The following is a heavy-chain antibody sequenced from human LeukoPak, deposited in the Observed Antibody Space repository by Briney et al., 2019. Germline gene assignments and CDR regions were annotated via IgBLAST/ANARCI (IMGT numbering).Heavy chain of an antibody. J-gene: IGHJ4*02. CDR3: ARVYYDSSGYYSFDY. V-gene: IGHV3-48*01. Sequence: GGSLRLSCAASGFTFSSYSMNWVRQAPGKGLEWVSYISSSSSTIYYADSVKGRFTISRDNAKNSLYLQMNSLRAEDTAVYYCARVYYDSSGYYSFDYWGQGTLVTVSS. CDR2: ISSSSSTI. CDR1: GFTFSSYS. D-gene: IGHD3-22*01.